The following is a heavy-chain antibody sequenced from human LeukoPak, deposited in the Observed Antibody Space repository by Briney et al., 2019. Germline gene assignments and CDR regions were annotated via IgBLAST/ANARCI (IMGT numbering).Heavy chain of an antibody. D-gene: IGHD2-2*01. V-gene: IGHV3-7*01. J-gene: IGHJ4*02. CDR1: GFTFSNYE. CDR3: VRDDAT. CDR2: IKPEGRET. Sequence: PGGSLRLSCAASGFTFSNYEMHWVRQAPGKGLEWVATIKPEGRETSYVDSVKGRFTISRDNVKNSLYLQMNTLRVEDTAVYYCVRDDATWGQGTLVDVSS.